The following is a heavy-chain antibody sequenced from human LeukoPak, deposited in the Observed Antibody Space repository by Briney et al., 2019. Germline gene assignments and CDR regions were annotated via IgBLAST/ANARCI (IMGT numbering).Heavy chain of an antibody. CDR3: ARGPHCSSTSCYFRTWFDP. CDR1: GGSVSSGSYY. V-gene: IGHV4-61*01. Sequence: SSETLSLTCTVSGGSVSSGSYYWSWIRQPPGKGLEWIGYIYYSGSTNYNPSLKSRVTISVDTSKNQFSRKLSSVTAADTAVYYCARGPHCSSTSCYFRTWFDPWGQGTLVTVSS. D-gene: IGHD2-2*01. J-gene: IGHJ5*02. CDR2: IYYSGST.